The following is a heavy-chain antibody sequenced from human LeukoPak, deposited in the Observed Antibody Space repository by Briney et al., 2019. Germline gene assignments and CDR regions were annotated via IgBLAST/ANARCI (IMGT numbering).Heavy chain of an antibody. CDR1: GFTFSSYA. Sequence: GGSLRLSCAGSGFTFSSYAMHWVRQAPGKGLEWAALVSYDGSFKHYADSVKGRFTISRDNSENTLSLQMDSLRAEDTAVYYCAKGRAASRFYIYYALDVWGQGTTVTVSS. D-gene: IGHD2-15*01. V-gene: IGHV3-30*18. J-gene: IGHJ6*02. CDR3: AKGRAASRFYIYYALDV. CDR2: VSYDGSFK.